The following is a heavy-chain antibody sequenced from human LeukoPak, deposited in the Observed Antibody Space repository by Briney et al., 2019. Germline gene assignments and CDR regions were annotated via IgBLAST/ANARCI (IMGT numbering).Heavy chain of an antibody. J-gene: IGHJ4*02. CDR3: AREVEGYCSSTSCLGHFDY. D-gene: IGHD2-2*01. CDR2: IYYSGST. Sequence: PSETLSLTCTVSGGSISSYYWSWIRQPPGKGLEWIGYIYYSGSTNYNPSLKSRVTISVDTSKNQFSLKLSSVTAADTAVYYCAREVEGYCSSTSCLGHFDYWGQGTLVTVSS. V-gene: IGHV4-59*01. CDR1: GGSISSYY.